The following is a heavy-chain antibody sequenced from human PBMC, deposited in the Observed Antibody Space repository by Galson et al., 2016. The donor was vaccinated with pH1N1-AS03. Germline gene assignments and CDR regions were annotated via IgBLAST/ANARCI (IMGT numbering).Heavy chain of an antibody. D-gene: IGHD1-26*01. CDR1: GYTFTSYK. V-gene: IGHV1-46*01. J-gene: IGHJ6*02. Sequence: SVKVSCKASGYTFTSYKIHWVRQAPGQGLEWMGIVNPSGGSTSYAQKFQGRITMTRDTSTRTFYMDLSSLRSEDTAIYYCARDGMEGMDVWGQGTTVTVSS. CDR2: VNPSGGST. CDR3: ARDGMEGMDV.